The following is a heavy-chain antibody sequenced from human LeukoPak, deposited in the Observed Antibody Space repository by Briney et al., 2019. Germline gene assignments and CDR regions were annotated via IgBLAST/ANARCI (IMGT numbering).Heavy chain of an antibody. V-gene: IGHV4-39*01. CDR2: IYYSGST. Sequence: SETLSLTCTVSGGSISSSSYYWGWIRQPPGKGLEWIGSIYYSGSTYYNPSLKSRVTISVDTSKNQFSLKLSSVTAADTAVYYCARHLRSVDASDIWGQGTMVTVSS. J-gene: IGHJ3*02. CDR3: ARHLRSVDASDI. CDR1: GGSISSSSYY.